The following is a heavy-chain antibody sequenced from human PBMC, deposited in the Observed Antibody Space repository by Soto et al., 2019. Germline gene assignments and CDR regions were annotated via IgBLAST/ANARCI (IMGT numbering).Heavy chain of an antibody. V-gene: IGHV4-61*03. CDR3: ARQRVLPAQYFFDY. J-gene: IGHJ4*02. CDR2: ITDVGST. D-gene: IGHD6-25*01. Sequence: SETLSLTCAVSGGSVSSGSYFWTWIRQSPGKGLEWIGYITDVGSTNYSPSLKSRVTISADTTKNHLSLNLRSVTAADTAVYYCARQRVLPAQYFFDYWGQGIPVTVSS. CDR1: GGSVSSGSYF.